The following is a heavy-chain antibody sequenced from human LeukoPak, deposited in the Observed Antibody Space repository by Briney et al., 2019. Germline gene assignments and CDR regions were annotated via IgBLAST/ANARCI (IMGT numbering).Heavy chain of an antibody. Sequence: GGSLRLSCAASGFTFSSYEMNWVRQAPGKGLEWVSGINWNGGSTGYADSVKGRFTISRDNAKNSLYLQMNSLRAEDTAVYFCAREGVIVAGPFAYWGQGALVTVSS. D-gene: IGHD2/OR15-2a*01. CDR1: GFTFSSYE. J-gene: IGHJ4*02. CDR3: AREGVIVAGPFAY. V-gene: IGHV3-20*04. CDR2: INWNGGST.